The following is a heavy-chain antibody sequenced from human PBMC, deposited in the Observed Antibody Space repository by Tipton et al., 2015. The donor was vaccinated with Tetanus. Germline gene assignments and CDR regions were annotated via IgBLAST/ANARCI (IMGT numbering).Heavy chain of an antibody. CDR2: VSAGGNT. CDR1: GFTFSSYA. J-gene: IGHJ6*02. V-gene: IGHV3-23*01. CDR3: AKDTGVTPHYGMDV. Sequence: SLRLSCAASGFTFSSYAMAWVRQAPGKGLEWVSGVSAGGNTYYADSAKGRFTISRDNAKNSLYLQMNSLKTEDTALYYCAKDTGVTPHYGMDVWGQGTTVTVSS. D-gene: IGHD2-21*02.